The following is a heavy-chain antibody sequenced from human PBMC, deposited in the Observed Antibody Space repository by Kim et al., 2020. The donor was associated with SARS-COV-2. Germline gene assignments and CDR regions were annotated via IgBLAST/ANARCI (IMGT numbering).Heavy chain of an antibody. CDR2: IYWNDDK. Sequence: SGTTLVKPTQTLPLTCSFSVFSLSTSGLGVGWIRQPPGKALEWLALIYWNDDKRYSPSLKTRLTVTMATSRNQVVLTMTNMDPVDSGTYYCAHRGGTGTKLDYWGQGTLVTVSS. CDR3: AHRGGTGTKLDY. V-gene: IGHV2-5*01. D-gene: IGHD1-1*01. CDR1: VFSLSTSGLG. J-gene: IGHJ4*02.